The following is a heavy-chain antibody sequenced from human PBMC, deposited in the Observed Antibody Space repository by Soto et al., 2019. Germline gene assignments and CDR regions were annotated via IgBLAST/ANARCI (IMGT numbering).Heavy chain of an antibody. D-gene: IGHD3-3*01. J-gene: IGHJ6*02. CDR2: INHSGST. CDR1: GGSFSGYY. V-gene: IGHV4-34*01. Sequence: PSETLSLTCAVYGGSFSGYYWSWIRQPPGRGLEWIGEINHSGSTNYNPSLKSRVTISVDTSKSQFSLKLSSVTAADTAVNYCERNTFSSRYYMFYGMDVWGQGTTVTVSS. CDR3: ERNTFSSRYYMFYGMDV.